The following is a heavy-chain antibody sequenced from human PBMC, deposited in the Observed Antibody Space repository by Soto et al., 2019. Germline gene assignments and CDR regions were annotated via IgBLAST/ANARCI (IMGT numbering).Heavy chain of an antibody. D-gene: IGHD3-22*01. CDR2: IYYSGNT. V-gene: IGHV4-39*01. CDR1: GGSISSSSYY. CDR3: ARHPGRGSGYYYPPYY. Sequence: PSETLSLTCTVSGGSISSSSYYWGWILQPPGKGLEWIGTIYYSGNTYHNPSLKSRVTISVDTSKNQFSLNLSSVTAADTAVYYCARHPGRGSGYYYPPYYWGQGTLVTVSS. J-gene: IGHJ4*02.